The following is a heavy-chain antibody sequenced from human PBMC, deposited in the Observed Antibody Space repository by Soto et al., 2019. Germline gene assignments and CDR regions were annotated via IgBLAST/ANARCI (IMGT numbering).Heavy chain of an antibody. CDR3: ARHGSF. D-gene: IGHD3-16*02. CDR1: GVSISGTSYY. CDR2: IYYSGET. J-gene: IGHJ1*01. V-gene: IGHV4-39*01. Sequence: SETLSLTCTVSGVSISGTSYYWGWIRQTPAKGLEWIGTIYYSGETLYNPSLKSRVTISIDTSKNHFSLNLTSVTAAETAIYYCARHGSFWGQGALVTVSS.